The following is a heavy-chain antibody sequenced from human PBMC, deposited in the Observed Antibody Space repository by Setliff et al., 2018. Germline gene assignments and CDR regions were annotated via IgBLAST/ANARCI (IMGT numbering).Heavy chain of an antibody. CDR1: GGSISSSSYY. D-gene: IGHD3-10*01. CDR2: VYFSGYT. V-gene: IGHV4-39*07. Sequence: PSETLSLTCTVSGGSISSSSYYWGWIRQPPGKGLEWLGSVYFSGYTYYNPSLNGRVTISIDTSKNQFSLRLTSVTAADTAVYYCARVDFTMLQGVLGQWGQGTLVTVSS. CDR3: ARVDFTMLQGVLGQ. J-gene: IGHJ1*01.